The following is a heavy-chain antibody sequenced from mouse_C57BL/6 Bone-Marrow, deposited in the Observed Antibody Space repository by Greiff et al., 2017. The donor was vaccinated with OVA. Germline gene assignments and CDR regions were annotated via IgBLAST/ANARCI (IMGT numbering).Heavy chain of an antibody. CDR1: GYTFTDYY. J-gene: IGHJ3*01. D-gene: IGHD2-4*01. CDR3: ARDDYDDAWFAY. CDR2: INPYNGGT. Sequence: SGPVLVKPGASVKMSCKASGYTFTDYYMNWVKQSHGKSLEWIGVINPYNGGTSYNQKFKGKATLTVDKSSSTAYMELNSLTSEDSAVYYCARDDYDDAWFAYWGQGTLVTVSA. V-gene: IGHV1-19*01.